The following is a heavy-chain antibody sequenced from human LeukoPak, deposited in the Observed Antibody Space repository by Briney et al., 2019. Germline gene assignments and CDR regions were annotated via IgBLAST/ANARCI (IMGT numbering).Heavy chain of an antibody. CDR3: ARGVAAGLDY. D-gene: IGHD2-15*01. J-gene: IGHJ4*02. CDR1: GYTFTSYH. V-gene: IGHV1-8*01. CDR2: MNPNNGDT. Sequence: ASVKVSCKASGYTFTSYHINWVRQASGQGLEWMGWMNPNNGDTDYAQTFQGRVTMTRDTSIRTAYMELSSLRSEDTAVYYCARGVAAGLDYWGQGTLVTVPS.